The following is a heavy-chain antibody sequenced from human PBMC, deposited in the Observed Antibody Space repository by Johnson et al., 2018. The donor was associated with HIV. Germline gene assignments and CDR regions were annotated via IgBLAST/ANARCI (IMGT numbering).Heavy chain of an antibody. CDR2: ISYDGSNK. CDR1: GFALSHYA. CDR3: ARDWDWGGAFDI. D-gene: IGHD3/OR15-3a*01. J-gene: IGHJ3*02. V-gene: IGHV3-30*04. Sequence: QVQLLESGGGVVQPGRSLRLSCAASGFALSHYAMHWVRQAPCKGLEWLAIISYDGSNKYYAGSVKGQFTISRDNSKNTLYLQMNGLRPVDTAVYYCARDWDWGGAFDIWGQGTMVTVSA.